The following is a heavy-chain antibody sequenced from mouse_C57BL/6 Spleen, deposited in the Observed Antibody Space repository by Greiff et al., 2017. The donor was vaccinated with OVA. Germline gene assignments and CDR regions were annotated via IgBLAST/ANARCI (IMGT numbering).Heavy chain of an antibody. Sequence: QVQLQQSGPELVKPGASVKISCKASGYAFSSSWMNWVKQRPGKGLEWIGRIYPGDGDTNYNGKFKGKATLTADKSSSTAYMQLSSLTSEDSAVYFCARGEAYYYGSSGYWGQGTTLTVSS. J-gene: IGHJ2*01. D-gene: IGHD1-1*01. CDR2: IYPGDGDT. CDR1: GYAFSSSW. V-gene: IGHV1-82*01. CDR3: ARGEAYYYGSSGY.